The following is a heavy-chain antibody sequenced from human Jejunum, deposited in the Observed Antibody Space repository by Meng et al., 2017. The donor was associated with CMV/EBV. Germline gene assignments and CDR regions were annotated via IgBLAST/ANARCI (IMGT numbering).Heavy chain of an antibody. CDR2: ISAYNGVT. D-gene: IGHD2-15*01. CDR1: GYTFTSYG. V-gene: IGHV1-18*01. Sequence: QSQPVQSGAEVKNPGASVRVSCKASGYTFTSYGYNWVRQAPGQGLEWMGWISAYNGVTTYAQKVQGRVSMTTDTSTSTAYMELRSLTSDDTAVYYCAIGEAPVVAATSWGQGTLVTVSS. CDR3: AIGEAPVVAATS. J-gene: IGHJ4*02.